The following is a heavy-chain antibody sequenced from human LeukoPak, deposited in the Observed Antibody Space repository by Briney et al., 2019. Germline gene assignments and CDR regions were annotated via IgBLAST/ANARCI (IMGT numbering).Heavy chain of an antibody. CDR1: GGSISSGGYY. D-gene: IGHD4-11*01. Sequence: PSQTLSVTCTVSGGSISSGGYYWSWIRQHPGKGLEWIGYIYYSGSTYYNPSLKSRVTISVDTSKNQFSLKLSSVTAADTAVYYCARSRPTVTFDYWGQGTLVTVSS. J-gene: IGHJ4*02. CDR2: IYYSGST. CDR3: ARSRPTVTFDY. V-gene: IGHV4-31*03.